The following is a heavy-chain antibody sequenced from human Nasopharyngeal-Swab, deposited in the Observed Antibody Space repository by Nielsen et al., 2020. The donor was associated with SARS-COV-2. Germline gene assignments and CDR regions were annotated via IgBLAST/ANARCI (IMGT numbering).Heavy chain of an antibody. CDR1: GGSISSYY. Sequence: SETLSLTCTVSGGSISSYYWSWIRQPPGKGLEWIGYIYYSGSTNYNPSHKSRVTISVDTSKNQFSLKLSSVTAADTAVYYCARAGVGGAFDIWGQGTMVTVSS. CDR3: ARAGVGGAFDI. J-gene: IGHJ3*02. V-gene: IGHV4-59*01. CDR2: IYYSGST. D-gene: IGHD3-16*01.